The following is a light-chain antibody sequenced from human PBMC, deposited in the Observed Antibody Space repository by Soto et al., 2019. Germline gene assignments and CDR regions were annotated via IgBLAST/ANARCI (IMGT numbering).Light chain of an antibody. CDR3: SSYTSSSTLGHVV. Sequence: QSALTQPASVSGSPGQSITISCTGTSSDVGGYNYVSWYQQHPGKAPKLMIYEVSNRPSGVSNRFSGSKSGNTASLTISGLQAVDEADYYCSSYTSSSTLGHVVFGGGTKLTVL. J-gene: IGLJ2*01. CDR1: SSDVGGYNY. CDR2: EVS. V-gene: IGLV2-14*01.